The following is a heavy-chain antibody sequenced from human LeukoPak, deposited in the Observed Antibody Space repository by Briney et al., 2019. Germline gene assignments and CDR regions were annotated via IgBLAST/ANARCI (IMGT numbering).Heavy chain of an antibody. CDR2: INSDGSST. CDR3: AKDRLGSSGYFDY. D-gene: IGHD3-22*01. CDR1: GFTFSSYW. Sequence: GGSLRLSCAASGFTFSSYWMHWVRHAPGKGLVWVSRINSDGSSTSYADSVKGRFTISRDNAKNTLYLQMNSLRAEDTAVYYCAKDRLGSSGYFDYWGQGTLVTVSS. V-gene: IGHV3-74*01. J-gene: IGHJ4*02.